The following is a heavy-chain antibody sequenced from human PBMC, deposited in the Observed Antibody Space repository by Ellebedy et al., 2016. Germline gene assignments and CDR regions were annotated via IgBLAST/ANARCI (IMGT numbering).Heavy chain of an antibody. CDR1: GFTFSTYG. Sequence: GGSLRLSCAVSGFTFSTYGMNWVRQAPGKGLEWVSHISTSSTTIYYADSVKGRFTISRDNAKNSLYLQMNSLKDEDTAVYYCARDFGYVDSVKWYFDLWGRGTLVTVFS. J-gene: IGHJ2*01. CDR3: ARDFGYVDSVKWYFDL. CDR2: ISTSSTTI. D-gene: IGHD4-17*01. V-gene: IGHV3-48*02.